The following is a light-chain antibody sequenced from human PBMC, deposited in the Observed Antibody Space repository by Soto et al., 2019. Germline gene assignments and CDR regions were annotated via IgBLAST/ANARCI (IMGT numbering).Light chain of an antibody. CDR1: QAISSN. CDR3: QQHGSSWK. V-gene: IGKV3-20*01. J-gene: IGKJ1*01. Sequence: IVMTQAPATLSVSRGERATLSCRANQAISSNLAWYQQKPGQAPRPLIYGASSRATGIPDRFSGSGSGTDFTLSISRREPEDFEVNYCQQHGSSWKFGPRTKVDVK. CDR2: GAS.